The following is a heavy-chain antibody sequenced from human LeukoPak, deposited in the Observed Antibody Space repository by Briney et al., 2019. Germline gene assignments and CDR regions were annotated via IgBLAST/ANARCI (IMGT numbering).Heavy chain of an antibody. D-gene: IGHD1-26*01. CDR2: FDPEDGET. V-gene: IGHV1-24*01. J-gene: IGHJ3*02. CDR1: GYTLTELS. Sequence: ASVKVSCKVSGYTLTELSMHWVRQAPGTRLEWTGGFDPEDGETIYAQKFQGRVNMTEDTSTDTAYMELSSLRSEDTAVYYCAKPYGIVGADDAFDIWGQGTMVTVSS. CDR3: AKPYGIVGADDAFDI.